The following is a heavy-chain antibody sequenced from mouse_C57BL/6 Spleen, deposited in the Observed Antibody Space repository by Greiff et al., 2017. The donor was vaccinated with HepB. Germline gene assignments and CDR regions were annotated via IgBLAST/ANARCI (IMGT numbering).Heavy chain of an antibody. J-gene: IGHJ2*01. D-gene: IGHD4-1*01. CDR3: ARGTDWDEGGFDY. CDR1: GYTFTTYP. CDR2: FHPYNDDT. V-gene: IGHV1-47*01. Sequence: VKLMESGAELVKPGASVKMSCKASGYTFTTYPIEWMKQNHGKSLEWIGNFHPYNDDTKYNEKFKGKATLTVEKSSSTVYLELSRLTSDDSAVYYCARGTDWDEGGFDYWGQGTTLTVSS.